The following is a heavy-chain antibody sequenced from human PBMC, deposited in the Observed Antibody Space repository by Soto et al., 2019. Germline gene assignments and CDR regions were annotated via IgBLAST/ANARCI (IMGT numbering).Heavy chain of an antibody. V-gene: IGHV4-31*03. D-gene: IGHD6-6*01. CDR1: GGSMNSGGYC. CDR3: SRGILV. CDR2: ISYGGTT. Sequence: QVQLQESGPGLVKPSQTLSLTCTVSGGSMNSGGYCWNWIRQHPGEGLEWIGCISYGGTTSYNPSLKRRLTISVGTSKTQFSLMLNSVTAADPAVYYCSRGILVWGQGTLITVSS. J-gene: IGHJ4*02.